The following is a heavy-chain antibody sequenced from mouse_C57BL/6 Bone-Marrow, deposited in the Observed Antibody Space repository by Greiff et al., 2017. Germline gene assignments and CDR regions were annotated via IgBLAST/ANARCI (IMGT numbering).Heavy chain of an antibody. J-gene: IGHJ3*01. CDR3: ARQGYYGSSYVWFAY. Sequence: KLVEWVAYISSGSSTIYYADTVKGRFTISRDNAKNTLFLQMTSLRSEDTAMYYGARQGYYGSSYVWFAYWGQGTLVTVSA. CDR2: ISSGSSTI. D-gene: IGHD1-1*01. V-gene: IGHV5-17*01.